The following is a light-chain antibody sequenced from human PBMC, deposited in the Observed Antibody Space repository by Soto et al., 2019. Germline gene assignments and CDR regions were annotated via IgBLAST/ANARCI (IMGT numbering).Light chain of an antibody. CDR1: QGFSNY. J-gene: IGKJ4*01. CDR3: QHYYSAPLT. CDR2: AAS. V-gene: IGKV1-27*01. Sequence: DIQVTQSPSSLSASVGDRVTITCRASQGFSNYLAWYQQKPGKVPKLLIYAASTLLSGVPSRFSGSASWTDFTLTISSLQPEDVATYYCQHYYSAPLTFGGGTKVEIK.